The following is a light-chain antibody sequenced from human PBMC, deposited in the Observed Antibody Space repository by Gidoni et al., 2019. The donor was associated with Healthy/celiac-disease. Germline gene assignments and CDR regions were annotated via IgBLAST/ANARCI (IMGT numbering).Light chain of an antibody. CDR1: SSNIGAGYD. Sequence: QSVLPQPPSLSGAPRQLVTISCTGSSSNIGAGYDVHWYQQLPGTAPKLLIYGNSNRPSGVPDRFSGSKSGTSASLAITGLQAEDEADYDCQSYDSSLSGSGVFGGGTKLTVL. J-gene: IGLJ2*01. CDR2: GNS. CDR3: QSYDSSLSGSGV. V-gene: IGLV1-40*01.